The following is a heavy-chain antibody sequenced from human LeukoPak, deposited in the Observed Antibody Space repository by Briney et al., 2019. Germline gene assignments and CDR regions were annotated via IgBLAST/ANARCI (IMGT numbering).Heavy chain of an antibody. CDR2: MNPNSGNT. CDR1: GYTFTSYY. CDR3: ARGLKVELAYYYYYYMDV. J-gene: IGHJ6*03. Sequence: GASVKVSCKASGYTFTSYYMHWVRQAPGQGLEWMGWMNPNSGNTGYAQKFQGRVTITRNTSISTAYMELSSMRSEDTAVYYCARGLKVELAYYYYYYMDVWGKGTTVTVSS. D-gene: IGHD1-26*01. V-gene: IGHV1-8*03.